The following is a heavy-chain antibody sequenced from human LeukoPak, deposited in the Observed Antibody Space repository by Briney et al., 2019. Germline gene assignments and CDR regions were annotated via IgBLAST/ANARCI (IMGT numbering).Heavy chain of an antibody. V-gene: IGHV3-48*01. CDR2: ISSSSSTI. CDR1: GFTSSSYS. Sequence: PGGSLRLSCAASGFTSSSYSMNWVRQAPGKGLEWVSYISSSSSTIYYADSVKGRFTISRDNAKNSLYLQMNSLRAEDTAVYYCARGTMVRGVIIPYYFDYWGQGTLVIVSS. D-gene: IGHD3-10*01. J-gene: IGHJ4*02. CDR3: ARGTMVRGVIIPYYFDY.